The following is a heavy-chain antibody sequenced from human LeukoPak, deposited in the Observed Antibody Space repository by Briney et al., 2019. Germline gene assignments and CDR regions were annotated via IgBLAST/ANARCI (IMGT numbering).Heavy chain of an antibody. V-gene: IGHV3-21*01. CDR3: TVHTGMGY. J-gene: IGHJ4*02. Sequence: GGSLRLSCAASGFTFSRYSMNWVRQAPGKGLEWVSSISSTSNYVDYADSVKGRFTISRDNAKNSLYLQMNSLRGEDTAVYYCTVHTGMGYWGQGTLVTVSS. D-gene: IGHD5-18*01. CDR2: ISSTSNYV. CDR1: GFTFSRYS.